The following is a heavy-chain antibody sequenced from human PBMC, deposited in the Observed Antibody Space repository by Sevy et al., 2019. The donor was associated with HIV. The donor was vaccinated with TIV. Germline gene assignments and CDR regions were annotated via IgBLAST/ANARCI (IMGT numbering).Heavy chain of an antibody. CDR2: IYSGGST. J-gene: IGHJ3*02. CDR3: ARDVTYGDYDQLNRDAFDI. D-gene: IGHD4-17*01. Sequence: GGSLRLSCAASGFTVSSNYMSWVRQAPGKGLEWVSVIYSGGSTYYADSVKGRFTISRDNSKNTLYLQMNSLRAEDTAVYYCARDVTYGDYDQLNRDAFDIWGQGTMVTVSS. V-gene: IGHV3-53*01. CDR1: GFTVSSNY.